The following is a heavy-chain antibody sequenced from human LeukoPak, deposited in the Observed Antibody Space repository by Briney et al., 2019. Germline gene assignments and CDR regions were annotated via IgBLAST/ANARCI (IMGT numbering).Heavy chain of an antibody. D-gene: IGHD3-10*01. CDR1: GFTFYDYG. CDR3: AREAHYYGSGSYLGF. J-gene: IGHJ4*02. V-gene: IGHV3-7*01. Sequence: PGGSLRLSCAASGFTFYDYGMTWVRQAPGKGLEWVANIKQDGSEKYYVDSVKGRFTISRDNAKNSLYLQMNSLRAEDTAVYYCAREAHYYGSGSYLGFWGQGTLVTVSS. CDR2: IKQDGSEK.